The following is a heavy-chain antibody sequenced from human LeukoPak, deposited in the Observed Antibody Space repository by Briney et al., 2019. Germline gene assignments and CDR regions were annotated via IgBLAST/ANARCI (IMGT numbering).Heavy chain of an antibody. D-gene: IGHD6-19*01. CDR1: GLPFTFYE. CDR3: ALLAVASDFDY. J-gene: IGHJ4*02. Sequence: GGSLRLSCAVSGLPFTFYEMNWVRQAPGQGLKWVSNIGASGTTKYYADSVKGRFSISRDNAKSSLYLQMNSLRVDDTAVYYCALLAVASDFDYWGQGALVTVSS. CDR2: IGASGTTK. V-gene: IGHV3-48*03.